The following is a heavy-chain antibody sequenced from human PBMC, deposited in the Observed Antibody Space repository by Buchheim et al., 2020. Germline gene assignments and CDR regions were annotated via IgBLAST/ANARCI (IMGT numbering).Heavy chain of an antibody. V-gene: IGHV1-8*01. CDR1: GYTFTSYD. J-gene: IGHJ5*02. CDR2: MNPNSGNT. D-gene: IGHD3-22*01. CDR3: AREYYYDSSGPQGGFDP. Sequence: QVQLVQSGAEVKKPGASVKVSCKASGYTFTSYDINWVRQATGQGLEWMGWMNPNSGNTGYAQKFQGRVTMTRNTSISTAYMELSSVRSEDRAVYYGAREYYYDSSGPQGGFDPWGQGTL.